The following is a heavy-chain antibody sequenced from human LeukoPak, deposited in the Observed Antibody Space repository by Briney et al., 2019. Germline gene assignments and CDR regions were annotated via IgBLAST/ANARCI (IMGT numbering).Heavy chain of an antibody. CDR1: GGTFSSYA. V-gene: IGHV1-69*05. Sequence: ASVKVSCKASGGTFSSYAIIWVRQAPGQGLEWMGGIIPIFGTANYAQKFQGRVTITTDESTSTAYMELSSLRSEDTAVYYCASVEPDYYYYMDVWGKGTTVTVSS. J-gene: IGHJ6*03. CDR2: IIPIFGTA. CDR3: ASVEPDYYYYMDV. D-gene: IGHD1-14*01.